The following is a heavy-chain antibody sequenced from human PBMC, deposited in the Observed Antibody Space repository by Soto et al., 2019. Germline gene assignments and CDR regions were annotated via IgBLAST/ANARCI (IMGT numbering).Heavy chain of an antibody. CDR3: ARFCISTSCYASFDY. D-gene: IGHD2-2*01. CDR2: ISYDGSNK. J-gene: IGHJ4*02. V-gene: IGHV3-30-3*01. Sequence: QVQLGESGGGVVQPGRSLRLSCAASGFTFSSYAMHWVRQAPGKGLEWVAVISYDGSNKYYADSVKGRFTISRDNSKNTLYMQMNSLRAEEKAVYYCARFCISTSCYASFDYWGQGTLVTVSS. CDR1: GFTFSSYA.